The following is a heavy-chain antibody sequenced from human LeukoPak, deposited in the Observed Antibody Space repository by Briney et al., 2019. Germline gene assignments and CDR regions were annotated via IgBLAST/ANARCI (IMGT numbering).Heavy chain of an antibody. CDR2: IKQDGSEK. Sequence: PGGPLRLSCAASGFTFSSYWMSWVRQAPGKGLEWVANIKQDGSEKYYVDSVKGRFTISRDNAKNSLYLQMNSLRAEDTAVYYCARDGRGSYYDYWGQGTLVTVSS. CDR1: GFTFSSYW. J-gene: IGHJ4*02. V-gene: IGHV3-7*01. D-gene: IGHD1-26*01. CDR3: ARDGRGSYYDY.